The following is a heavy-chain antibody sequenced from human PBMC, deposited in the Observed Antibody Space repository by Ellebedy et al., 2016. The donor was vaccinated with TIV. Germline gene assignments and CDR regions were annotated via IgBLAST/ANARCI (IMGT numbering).Heavy chain of an antibody. D-gene: IGHD1-26*01. V-gene: IGHV3-21*01. CDR1: GFTFSSYS. CDR2: ISSSSYI. CDR3: ASWDYSGSYSLLDAFDI. J-gene: IGHJ3*02. Sequence: GESLKISCAASGFTFSSYSMTWVRQAPGKGLEWVSSISSSSYIYYADSVKGRFTISRDNAKNSLYLQMNSLRAEDTAVYYCASWDYSGSYSLLDAFDIWGQGTMVTVSS.